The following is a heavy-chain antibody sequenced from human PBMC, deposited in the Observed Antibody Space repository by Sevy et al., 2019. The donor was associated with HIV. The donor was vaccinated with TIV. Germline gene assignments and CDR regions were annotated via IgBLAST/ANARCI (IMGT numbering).Heavy chain of an antibody. CDR3: ARDRGSSEGDAFDI. V-gene: IGHV4-59*01. D-gene: IGHD2-2*01. CDR1: GGSISSYY. CDR2: IYYSGST. Sequence: SETLSLTCTVSGGSISSYYWSWIRQPPGKGLEWIGYIYYSGSTNYNPSLKSRVTISVDTSKNQFSLKLSSVTTADTAGYYCARDRGSSEGDAFDIWGQGTMVTVSS. J-gene: IGHJ3*02.